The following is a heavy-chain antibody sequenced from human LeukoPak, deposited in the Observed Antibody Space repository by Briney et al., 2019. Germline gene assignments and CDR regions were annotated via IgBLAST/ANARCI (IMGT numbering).Heavy chain of an antibody. CDR2: ISYDGSNK. D-gene: IGHD2-2*01. V-gene: IGHV3-30*03. CDR1: GLTFSSYG. CDR3: AVVPAATGYGMDV. Sequence: PGRSLRLSCAASGLTFSSYGMHWVRQAPGMGLEWVTVISYDGSNKYYADSVKGRFTISRDNSKNTLYLQMNSLRAEDTAVYYCAVVPAATGYGMDVWGQGTTVTVSS. J-gene: IGHJ6*02.